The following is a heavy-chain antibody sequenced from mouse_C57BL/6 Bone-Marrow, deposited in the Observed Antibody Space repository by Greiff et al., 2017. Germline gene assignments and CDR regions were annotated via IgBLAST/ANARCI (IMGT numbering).Heavy chain of an antibody. V-gene: IGHV3-8*01. CDR3: ARMVRYAMDY. CDR1: GYSITSDY. D-gene: IGHD2-2*01. Sequence: EVKLMESGPGLAKPSQPLSLTCSVTGYSITSDYWNWIRKFPGNKLEYMGYISYSCSTDYNPSLKSRISITRDTSKNQYYLQLNSVTTEDTATYYCARMVRYAMDYWGQGTSVTVSS. CDR2: ISYSCST. J-gene: IGHJ4*01.